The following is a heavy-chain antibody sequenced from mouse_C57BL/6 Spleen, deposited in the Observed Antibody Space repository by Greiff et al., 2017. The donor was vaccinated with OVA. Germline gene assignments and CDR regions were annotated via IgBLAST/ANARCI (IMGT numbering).Heavy chain of an antibody. CDR3: ARTVDYYAMDY. V-gene: IGHV1-50*01. CDR1: GYTFTSYW. J-gene: IGHJ4*01. D-gene: IGHD1-1*01. Sequence: QVQLQQPGAELVKPGASVKLSCKASGYTFTSYWMQWVKQRPGQGLEWIGEIDPSDSYTNYNQKFKGKATLTVDTSSSTAYMQLSSLTSEDSAVYDCARTVDYYAMDYWGQGTSVTVSS. CDR2: IDPSDSYT.